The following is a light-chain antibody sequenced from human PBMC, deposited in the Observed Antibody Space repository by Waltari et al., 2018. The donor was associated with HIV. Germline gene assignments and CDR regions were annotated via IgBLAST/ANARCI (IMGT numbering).Light chain of an antibody. J-gene: IGLJ2*01. CDR2: RNN. Sequence: QSVLTQPTSASGAPGQRVTIPCSGSSANIGSNFVYWLQHLPGQAPKLLIYRNNQRPSGVPDRFSGSKSGTSASLAISGLRSEDEADYYCAAWTDSRYVVFGGGTKLTVL. CDR3: AAWTDSRYVV. CDR1: SANIGSNF. V-gene: IGLV1-47*01.